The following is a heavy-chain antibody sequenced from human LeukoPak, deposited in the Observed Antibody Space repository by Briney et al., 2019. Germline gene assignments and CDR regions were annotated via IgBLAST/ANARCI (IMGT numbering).Heavy chain of an antibody. V-gene: IGHV3-23*01. Sequence: GGSLRLSCAVSGFTFSSFWIHWVRQVPGKGLEWVSAISGSGGSTYYADSVKGRFTLSRDNSKNTLYLQMNSLRAEDTAVYYCAISVTTGGTQPYFDYWGQGTLVTVSS. D-gene: IGHD3-16*01. CDR3: AISVTTGGTQPYFDY. J-gene: IGHJ4*02. CDR1: GFTFSSFW. CDR2: ISGSGGST.